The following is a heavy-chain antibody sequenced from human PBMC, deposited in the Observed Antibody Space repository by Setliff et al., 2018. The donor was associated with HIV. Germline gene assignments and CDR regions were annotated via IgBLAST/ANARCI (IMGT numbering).Heavy chain of an antibody. V-gene: IGHV3-30*12. CDR2: ISYDGTYK. D-gene: IGHD3-10*01. CDR1: GFTFSSYV. CDR3: ARILDMSSRTRTLYHAMDV. Sequence: PGGSLRLSCAASGFTFSSYVMHWVRQAPGKGLEWVALISYDGTYKYYAESVKGRFTISRDNARNSLSLQLNSLRADDTAVYYCARILDMSSRTRTLYHAMDVWGRGTTVTVSS. J-gene: IGHJ6*02.